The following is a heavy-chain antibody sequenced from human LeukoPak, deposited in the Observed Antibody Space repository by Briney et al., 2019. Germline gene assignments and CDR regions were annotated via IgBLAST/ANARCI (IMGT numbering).Heavy chain of an antibody. V-gene: IGHV1-2*02. CDR2: INPNSVGT. CDR1: GYTFTGYY. Sequence: GASVKVSCKASGYTFTGYYMHWVRQAPGQGLEWMGWINPNSVGTNYAQKFQGRVTMTRDTSISTAYMELSRLRSDDTAVYDCARVGIVATISYDYWGQGTLVTVSS. CDR3: ARVGIVATISYDY. J-gene: IGHJ4*02. D-gene: IGHD5-12*01.